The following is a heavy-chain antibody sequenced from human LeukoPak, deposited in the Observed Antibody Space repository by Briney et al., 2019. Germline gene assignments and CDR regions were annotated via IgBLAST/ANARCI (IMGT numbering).Heavy chain of an antibody. J-gene: IGHJ5*02. CDR1: GFTFSSYA. Sequence: PGGSLRLSCAASGFTFSSYAMSWVRQAPGKGLEWVSGISGNGGSTYHADSVKGRFTISRDNSKNTLYLQMNSLRAEDTAVYYCAKEGGSGSYQISWGQGTLVTVSS. D-gene: IGHD3-10*01. CDR3: AKEGGSGSYQIS. CDR2: ISGNGGST. V-gene: IGHV3-23*01.